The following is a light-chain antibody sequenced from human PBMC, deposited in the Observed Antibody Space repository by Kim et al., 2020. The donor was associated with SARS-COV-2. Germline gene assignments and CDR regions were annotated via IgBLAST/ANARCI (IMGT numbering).Light chain of an antibody. CDR1: QVSSNY. CDR2: AAS. Sequence: VGTSSPSPCGPSQVSSNYLVWYQQKPGKVPKFLIYAASTLQSGFPSRFSGSGSGTDFTPTISSLQPEDAATYYCQKYDSSPLTFGQGTKVDIK. CDR3: QKYDSSPLT. J-gene: IGKJ1*01. V-gene: IGKV1-27*01.